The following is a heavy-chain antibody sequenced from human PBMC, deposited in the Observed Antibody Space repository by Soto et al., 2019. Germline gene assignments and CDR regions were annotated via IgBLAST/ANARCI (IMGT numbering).Heavy chain of an antibody. Sequence: QVQLVQSGAEVKKPGSSGKVSCKASGGTFSSYAISWVRQAPGQGLEWMGGIIPIFGTENYAQKFQGRVTITADESASTAYMELSSLRSEDTAVYYCASALVPAADGELWYGEHFDYWGQGTLVTVSS. D-gene: IGHD2-2*01. V-gene: IGHV1-69*12. J-gene: IGHJ4*02. CDR1: GGTFSSYA. CDR2: IIPIFGTE. CDR3: ASALVPAADGELWYGEHFDY.